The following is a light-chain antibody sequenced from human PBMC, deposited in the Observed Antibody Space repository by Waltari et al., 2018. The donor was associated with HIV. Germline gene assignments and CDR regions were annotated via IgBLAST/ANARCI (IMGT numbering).Light chain of an antibody. Sequence: SYVLTLAPSVSVAPGQAASITCGGNNIGIKTVHWYQQKPGQAPVLVVYDDTDRPSGIPERFSGSNSGNTATLTISRVEAGDEADYYCQVWDESSEHVVFGGGTKVTVL. CDR1: NIGIKT. J-gene: IGLJ2*01. CDR2: DDT. V-gene: IGLV3-21*02. CDR3: QVWDESSEHVV.